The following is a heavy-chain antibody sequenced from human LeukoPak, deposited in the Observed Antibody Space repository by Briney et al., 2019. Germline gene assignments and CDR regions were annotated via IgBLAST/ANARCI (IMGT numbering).Heavy chain of an antibody. CDR3: ARNKGWELPAELDS. CDR1: GFTVSSNY. Sequence: GGSLRLSCAASGFTVSSNYMSWVRQAPGKGLEWVSVIYSGGSTYYADSVKGRFTISRDDAKTSVYLQMNSLRAEDTAVYYCARNKGWELPAELDSWGQGTLVTVSS. V-gene: IGHV3-66*01. CDR2: IYSGGST. J-gene: IGHJ4*02. D-gene: IGHD2-15*01.